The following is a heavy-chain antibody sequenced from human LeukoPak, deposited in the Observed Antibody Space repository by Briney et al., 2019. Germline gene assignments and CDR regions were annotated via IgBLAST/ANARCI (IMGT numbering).Heavy chain of an antibody. V-gene: IGHV4-59*01. CDR2: IYYSGST. D-gene: IGHD4-17*01. CDR1: GGSISSYY. Sequence: PSETLSLTCTVSGGSISSYYWSWIRQPPGKGLEWIGYIYYSGSTNYNPSLKSRVTISVDTSKNQFSLKLSSVTAADTAVYYCARAIYGDPYYFDYWGQGTLVTVSS. J-gene: IGHJ4*02. CDR3: ARAIYGDPYYFDY.